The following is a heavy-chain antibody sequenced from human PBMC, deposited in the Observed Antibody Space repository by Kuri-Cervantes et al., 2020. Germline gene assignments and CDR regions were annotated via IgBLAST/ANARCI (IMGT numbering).Heavy chain of an antibody. J-gene: IGHJ4*02. V-gene: IGHV3-48*01. Sequence: LSLTCAASGCTFEAYRMNWVRQAPGKGLEWVTYISWGSKVIHYAEFAKGRFTVSRDDDKSALYLQINSVRGGDTAVYYCAIDGGNGWSIDSWGQGTLVTVSS. CDR1: GCTFEAYR. D-gene: IGHD6-19*01. CDR2: ISWGSKVI. CDR3: AIDGGNGWSIDS.